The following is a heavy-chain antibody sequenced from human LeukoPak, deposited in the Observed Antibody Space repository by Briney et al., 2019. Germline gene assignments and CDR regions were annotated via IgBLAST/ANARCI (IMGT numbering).Heavy chain of an antibody. CDR2: IYYSGST. V-gene: IGHV4-59*01. CDR1: GGSMSSYY. D-gene: IGHD6-19*01. CDR3: ARRISVAGVFDS. Sequence: SETLSLTRTISGGSMSSYYWSWIRQPPGKGLEWIGYIYYSGSTYYNPSLKSRVTISADTSRNQFSLRLSSATAADTAVYYCARRISVAGVFDSWGQGTLVTVSS. J-gene: IGHJ4*02.